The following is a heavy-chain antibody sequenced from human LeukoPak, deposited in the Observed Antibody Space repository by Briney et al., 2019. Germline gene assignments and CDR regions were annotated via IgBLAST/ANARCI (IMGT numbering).Heavy chain of an antibody. CDR3: ARGEWELPYFDY. CDR2: ISSNGGST. J-gene: IGHJ4*02. D-gene: IGHD1-26*01. V-gene: IGHV3-64*01. CDR1: GFTFSSYA. Sequence: GGSLRLSCSASGFTFSSYAMHWVRQAPGKGLEYVSVISSNGGSTYYANSVKGRFTISRDNSKNTLYLQVGSLRAEDMAVYYCARGEWELPYFDYWGQGTLVTVSS.